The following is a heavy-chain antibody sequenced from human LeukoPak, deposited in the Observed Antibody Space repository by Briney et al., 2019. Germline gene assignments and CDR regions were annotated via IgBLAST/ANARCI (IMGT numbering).Heavy chain of an antibody. CDR3: ARDPPLWFGDPYGMDV. CDR1: GGSVSSGSYY. V-gene: IGHV4-61*01. CDR2: IYYSGST. Sequence: PSETLSLTCTVSGGSVSSGSYYWSWIRQPPGKGLEWIGYIYYSGSTNYNPSLKSRVTISVDTSKNQFSLKLSSVAAADTAVYYCARDPPLWFGDPYGMDVWGQGTTVTVSS. J-gene: IGHJ6*02. D-gene: IGHD3-10*01.